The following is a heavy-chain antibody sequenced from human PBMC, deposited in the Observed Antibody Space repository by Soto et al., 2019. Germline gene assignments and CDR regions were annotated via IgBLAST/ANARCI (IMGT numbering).Heavy chain of an antibody. CDR1: GYTFTSYA. Sequence: ASVKVSCKASGYTFTSYAMHWVRQAPGQRLEWMGWINAGNGNTKYSQKFRGRVTITRDTSASTAYMELSSLRSEDTAVYYCARVFLRGYCSSTSCYSNYYYGMDVWGQGTTVTVSS. J-gene: IGHJ6*02. V-gene: IGHV1-3*01. D-gene: IGHD2-2*02. CDR3: ARVFLRGYCSSTSCYSNYYYGMDV. CDR2: INAGNGNT.